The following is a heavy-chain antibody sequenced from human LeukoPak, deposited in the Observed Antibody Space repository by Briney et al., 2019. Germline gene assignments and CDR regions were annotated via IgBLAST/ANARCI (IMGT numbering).Heavy chain of an antibody. CDR2: INHSGST. V-gene: IGHV4-34*01. J-gene: IGHJ4*02. CDR1: GGSFSGYY. CDR3: ARRGSYQYYFDY. D-gene: IGHD1-26*01. Sequence: SKTLSLTCAVYGGSFSGYYWSWIRQPPGKGLEWIGEINHSGSTNYNPSLKSRVTISVDTSKNQFSLKLSSVTAADTAVYYCARRGSYQYYFDYWGQGTLVTVSS.